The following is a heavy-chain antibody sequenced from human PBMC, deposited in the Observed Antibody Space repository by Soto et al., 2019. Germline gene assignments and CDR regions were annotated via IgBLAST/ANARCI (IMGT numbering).Heavy chain of an antibody. CDR3: AREEYYFDY. CDR1: GGSFSGYY. CDR2: INHSGST. Sequence: SETLSLTCAVYGGSFSGYYWSWIRQPPGKGLEWIGEINHSGSTNYNPSLKSRVTISVDTSKNQFSLKLSSVTAADTAVYYCAREEYYFDYWGQGTLVTVSS. J-gene: IGHJ4*02. V-gene: IGHV4-34*01.